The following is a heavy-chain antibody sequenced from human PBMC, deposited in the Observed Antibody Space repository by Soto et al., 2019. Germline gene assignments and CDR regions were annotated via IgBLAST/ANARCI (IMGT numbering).Heavy chain of an antibody. V-gene: IGHV4-34*01. J-gene: IGHJ4*02. Sequence: QVQLQQCGAGLLKPSETLSLTCAVYGGSFSGYYWSWIRQPPGKGLEWIGEINHSGSTNYNPSLKSRVTISVDTSKNQFSLKLSSVTAADTAVYYCARGAHFDYWGQGTLVTVSS. CDR2: INHSGST. CDR3: ARGAHFDY. CDR1: GGSFSGYY.